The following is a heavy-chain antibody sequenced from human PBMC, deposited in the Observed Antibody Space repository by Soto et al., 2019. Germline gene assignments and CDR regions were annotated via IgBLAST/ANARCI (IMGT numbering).Heavy chain of an antibody. J-gene: IGHJ4*02. CDR1: GCTFTSYY. CDR3: AANPVVEMATIGLLRL. Sequence: GSVNVSCKASGCTFTSYYMHWVRQAPGQGLEWMGIINPSGGSTGYAQKFQGRVTMTRDTSTSTVYMELSSLRSEDTAVYYCAANPVVEMATIGLLRLWGQGTLVTVSS. V-gene: IGHV1-46*01. D-gene: IGHD5-12*01. CDR2: INPSGGST.